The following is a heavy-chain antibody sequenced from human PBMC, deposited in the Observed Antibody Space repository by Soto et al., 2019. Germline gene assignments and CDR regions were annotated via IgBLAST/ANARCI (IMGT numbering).Heavy chain of an antibody. D-gene: IGHD6-19*01. V-gene: IGHV3-23*01. Sequence: EVQLLESGGGLVQPGGSLRLSCAASRFTFSSYAMNWVRQAPGKGLEWVSVISDSGGSTYYADSVKGRFTISRDNSKNSLYLQMNSLRAEDTAVYYCAKGAWGIAVAVPFVYWGQVTLVTVSA. CDR2: ISDSGGST. CDR3: AKGAWGIAVAVPFVY. J-gene: IGHJ4*02. CDR1: RFTFSSYA.